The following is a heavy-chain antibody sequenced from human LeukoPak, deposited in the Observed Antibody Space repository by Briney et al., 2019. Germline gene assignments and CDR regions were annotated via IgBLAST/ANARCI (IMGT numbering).Heavy chain of an antibody. D-gene: IGHD6-13*01. CDR3: ARDLGQQLYRWFDP. V-gene: IGHV3-21*01. J-gene: IGHJ5*02. Sequence: SGGSLRLSCAASGFTFSTYSMGWVRQAPGKGLEWISSISSRDSDIYYADSVKGRFTISRDNAKNSLYLQMNSLRAEDTAVYYCARDLGQQLYRWFDPWGQGTLVTVSS. CDR2: ISSRDSDI. CDR1: GFTFSTYS.